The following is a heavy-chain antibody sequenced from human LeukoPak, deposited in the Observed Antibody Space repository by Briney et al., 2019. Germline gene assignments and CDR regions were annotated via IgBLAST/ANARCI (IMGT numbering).Heavy chain of an antibody. D-gene: IGHD3-3*01. Sequence: GRSLRLSCAASGFTFSSYGMHWVRQAPGKGLEWVAVIWYDGSNKYYADSVEGRFTISRDNSKNTLYLQMNSLRAEDTAVYYCARDGEARFDYWGQGTLVTVSS. J-gene: IGHJ4*02. CDR1: GFTFSSYG. CDR3: ARDGEARFDY. V-gene: IGHV3-33*01. CDR2: IWYDGSNK.